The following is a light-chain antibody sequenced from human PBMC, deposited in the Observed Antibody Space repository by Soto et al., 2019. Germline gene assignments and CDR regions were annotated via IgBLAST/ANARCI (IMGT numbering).Light chain of an antibody. CDR3: QQGYRTPRT. Sequence: DIQMTQSPSSLSASVGDRVTITCRASQSISSYLNWYQQKPGKAPKLLIYAASSLQSGVPSRFSGSGSGTDFTLTISRLQPEDFATYYCQQGYRTPRTFGQGTKVEIK. V-gene: IGKV1-39*01. CDR1: QSISSY. J-gene: IGKJ1*01. CDR2: AAS.